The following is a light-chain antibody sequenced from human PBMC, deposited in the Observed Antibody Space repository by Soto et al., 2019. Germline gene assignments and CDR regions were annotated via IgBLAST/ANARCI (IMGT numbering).Light chain of an antibody. CDR3: QQYVTSSPRT. J-gene: IGKJ1*01. CDR2: GAS. CDR1: QTVYHGY. V-gene: IGKV3-20*01. Sequence: ESVLTESPGTLSLSPGDRATLSCRAIQTVYHGYLAWYQQKPGQAPRLLIYGASTRAAGIPDRFSGGESGTGFTLTISRLEPEDFAVYYCQQYVTSSPRTFGQGTKVDIK.